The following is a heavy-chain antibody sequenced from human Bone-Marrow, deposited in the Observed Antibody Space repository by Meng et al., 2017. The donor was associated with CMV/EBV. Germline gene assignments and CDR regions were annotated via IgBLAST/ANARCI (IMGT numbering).Heavy chain of an antibody. D-gene: IGHD2-2*02. CDR1: GFTLSNNY. J-gene: IGHJ4*02. V-gene: IGHV3-53*01. CDR3: ARGADAYCSSTSCYMPY. CDR2: LYSGGDT. Sequence: ESLKISCAASGFTLSNNYMNWVRQAPGKGLEWVSLLYSGGDTYYADSVRGRFTISRDSSKNTLYLQMNSLRAEDTAVYYCARGADAYCSSTSCYMPYWGQGTLVTVSS.